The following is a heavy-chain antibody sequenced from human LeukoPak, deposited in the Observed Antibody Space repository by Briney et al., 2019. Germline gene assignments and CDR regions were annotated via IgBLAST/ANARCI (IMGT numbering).Heavy chain of an antibody. V-gene: IGHV3-30*18. D-gene: IGHD3-10*01. CDR2: ISYYGSNT. J-gene: IGHJ4*02. Sequence: GGSLRLSCAASGFTFSSYGMHWVRQAPGKGLEWVAVISYYGSNTYYADSVKGRFTISRDNSKNMLYLQMNSLRAEDTAVYYCAKPYYYGSRSYMDYWGQGTLVTVSS. CDR3: AKPYYYGSRSYMDY. CDR1: GFTFSSYG.